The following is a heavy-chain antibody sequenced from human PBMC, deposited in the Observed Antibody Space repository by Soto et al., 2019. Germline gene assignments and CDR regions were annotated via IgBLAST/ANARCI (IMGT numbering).Heavy chain of an antibody. J-gene: IGHJ4*02. CDR3: ARHDYGGFGL. CDR2: IYYSGST. CDR1: GGSISRSSYY. Sequence: QLQLQESGPGLVKPSETLSLTCTVSGGSISRSSYYWGWIRQPPGKGLEWIGSIYYSGSTYYNPSLTTLVTISVDTSKNQFSLKLSSVTAADTAVYYCARHDYGGFGLWGQGTLVTVSS. V-gene: IGHV4-39*01. D-gene: IGHD4-17*01.